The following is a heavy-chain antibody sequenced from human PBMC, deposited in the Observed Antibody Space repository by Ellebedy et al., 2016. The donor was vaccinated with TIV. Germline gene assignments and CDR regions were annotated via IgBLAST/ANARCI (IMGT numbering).Heavy chain of an antibody. V-gene: IGHV4-30-4*01. D-gene: IGHD5-24*01. J-gene: IGHJ4*02. Sequence: MPSETLSLTCTVSGGSISGGGYYWSWIRQPPGKGLEWIGYIYYSGNTYHNPSLKSRVTISVDTSKNQFSLKLSSVTAAHTAVYYCARGGDGYIHYWGQGTLVTVSS. CDR1: GGSISGGGYY. CDR2: IYYSGNT. CDR3: ARGGDGYIHY.